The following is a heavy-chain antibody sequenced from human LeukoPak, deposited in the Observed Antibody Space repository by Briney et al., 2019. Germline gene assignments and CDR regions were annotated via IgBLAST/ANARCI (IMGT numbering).Heavy chain of an antibody. J-gene: IGHJ6*03. CDR2: ISWDGGST. CDR3: AKGNYYYMDV. CDR1: GFTFDEYT. V-gene: IGHV3-43*01. Sequence: GGSLRLSCAASGFTFDEYTMHWVRQAPGKCLEWASLISWDGGSTYYADSVKGRFTISRDNSKNSLYLQMNSLRTEDTALYYCAKGNYYYMDVWGKGTTVTVSS.